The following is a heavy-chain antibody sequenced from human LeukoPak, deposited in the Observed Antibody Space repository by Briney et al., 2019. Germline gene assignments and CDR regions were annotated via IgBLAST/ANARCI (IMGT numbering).Heavy chain of an antibody. J-gene: IGHJ6*02. Sequence: PSETLSLTCTVTGGSISRYYWSWIRQPPGKGLEWIGYIHYSGSTNYNPSLKSRVTISVDTSKNEFSLRLSPGTAADTAVYYCARHGNYGNYFYYGMDVWGQGTTVTVSS. V-gene: IGHV4-59*08. CDR3: ARHGNYGNYFYYGMDV. D-gene: IGHD3-10*01. CDR2: IHYSGST. CDR1: GGSISRYY.